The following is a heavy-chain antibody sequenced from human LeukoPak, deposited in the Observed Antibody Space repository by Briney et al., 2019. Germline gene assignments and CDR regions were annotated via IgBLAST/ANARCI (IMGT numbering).Heavy chain of an antibody. CDR1: GYTFTGYY. D-gene: IGHD3-22*01. J-gene: IGHJ4*02. CDR3: ARSLPYFYDSSGYYPYY. V-gene: IGHV1-2*02. CDR2: INPKIGGT. Sequence: ASVKVSCKASGYTFTGYYMHWVRQAPGQGLEWMGWINPKIGGTNYAQKFQGRVTMTRDTSISTAYMELRRLRSDDTAVYYCARSLPYFYDSSGYYPYYWGQGNLVTVSS.